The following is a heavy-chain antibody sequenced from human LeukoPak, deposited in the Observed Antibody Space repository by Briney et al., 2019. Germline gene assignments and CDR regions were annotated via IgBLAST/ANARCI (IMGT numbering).Heavy chain of an antibody. D-gene: IGHD3-22*01. CDR1: GYTFTSFY. V-gene: IGHV1-46*01. J-gene: IGHJ4*02. CDR3: ARDARPSYDTSGYYFPGDY. CDR2: INPSGGTT. Sequence: ASVKVSCKASGYTFTSFYIHWVRQAPGQGLEWMAIINPSGGTTRYAQRFQGRVTMTRDTSTSTVYMELSSLRSEDTAVYYCARDARPSYDTSGYYFPGDYWGQGTLVTVSS.